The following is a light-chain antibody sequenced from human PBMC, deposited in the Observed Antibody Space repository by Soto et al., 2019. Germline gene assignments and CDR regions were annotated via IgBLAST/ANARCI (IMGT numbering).Light chain of an antibody. Sequence: EVVLTQSPGTVSLSPGERVTLSCRASQRVISNYLAWFQQRPGQAPRLLIYAASSRATGIPDRFSGSGSGTDLPLSISRLEPEDFAVYYCQQYGRSLTWTFGQGTKVEIK. V-gene: IGKV3-20*01. CDR3: QQYGRSLTWT. CDR1: QRVISNY. CDR2: AAS. J-gene: IGKJ1*01.